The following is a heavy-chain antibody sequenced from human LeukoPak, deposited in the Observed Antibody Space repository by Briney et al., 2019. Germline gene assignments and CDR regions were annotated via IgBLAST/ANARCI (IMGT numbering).Heavy chain of an antibody. J-gene: IGHJ4*02. Sequence: GGSLRLSCAASGFTFSSYSINWVRQAPGKGLEWVSSISSSGTYIYYADSVKGRFTISRDNAKNSLFLQMNSLRAEDTAVYYCAGEIGGAHFDYWGQGTLVTVSS. V-gene: IGHV3-21*01. CDR2: ISSSGTYI. D-gene: IGHD1-26*01. CDR1: GFTFSSYS. CDR3: AGEIGGAHFDY.